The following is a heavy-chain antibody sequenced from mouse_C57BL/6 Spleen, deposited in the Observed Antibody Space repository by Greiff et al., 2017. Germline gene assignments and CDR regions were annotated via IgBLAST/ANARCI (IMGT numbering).Heavy chain of an antibody. CDR3: ARNGYYGPYYYAMDY. CDR2: IWSGGST. Sequence: QVQLKESGPGLVQPSQSLSITCTVSGFSLTSYGVHWVRQSPGKGLEWLGVIWSGGSTDYNAAFISRLSISKDNSTSQVFFKMNSLQADDTAIYYCARNGYYGPYYYAMDYWGQGTSVTVSS. V-gene: IGHV2-2*01. CDR1: GFSLTSYG. J-gene: IGHJ4*01. D-gene: IGHD1-1*01.